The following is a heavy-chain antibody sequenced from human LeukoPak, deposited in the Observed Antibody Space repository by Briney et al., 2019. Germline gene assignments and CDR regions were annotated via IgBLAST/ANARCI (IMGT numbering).Heavy chain of an antibody. CDR3: ARTQLDLDGFDI. Sequence: GGSLRLSCAASGLTFSSHWMHWVRQAPGKGLVWVSRITNDGSSTTYADSVKVRFTISRDNAKNMLYLQVNSLRAEDTAVYYCARTQLDLDGFDIWGQGTTVTVSS. CDR1: GLTFSSHW. CDR2: ITNDGSST. D-gene: IGHD1-1*01. V-gene: IGHV3-74*01. J-gene: IGHJ3*02.